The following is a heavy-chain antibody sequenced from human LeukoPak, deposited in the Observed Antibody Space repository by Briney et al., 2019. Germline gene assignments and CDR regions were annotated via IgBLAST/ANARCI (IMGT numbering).Heavy chain of an antibody. D-gene: IGHD3-10*01. Sequence: QPGRSLRLSCAASGFTSSSYGMHWVRQAPGKGLEWVAVIWYDGSNKYYADSVKGRFTISRDNSKNTLYLQMNSLRAEDTAVYYCARDLLRGFAPWFDPWGQGTLVTVSS. CDR2: IWYDGSNK. J-gene: IGHJ5*02. CDR3: ARDLLRGFAPWFDP. CDR1: GFTSSSYG. V-gene: IGHV3-33*01.